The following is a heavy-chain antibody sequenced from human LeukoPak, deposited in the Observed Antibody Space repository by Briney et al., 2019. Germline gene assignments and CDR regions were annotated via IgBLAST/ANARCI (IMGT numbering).Heavy chain of an antibody. CDR1: GLTVTSYS. V-gene: IGHV3-23*01. Sequence: GSLRLSSAAPGLTVTSYSMSRVRQAPGEGLEWVSGICFSGTTTYYADSVKGRFTVSRDNSKNTLCLQMDGLRAEDTAVYYCARDPTELQLLSYYFDSWGQGTLVAVSS. D-gene: IGHD2-2*01. CDR2: ICFSGTTT. CDR3: ARDPTELQLLSYYFDS. J-gene: IGHJ4*02.